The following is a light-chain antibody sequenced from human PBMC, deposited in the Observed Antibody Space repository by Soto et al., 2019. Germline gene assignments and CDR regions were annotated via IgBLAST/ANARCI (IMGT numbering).Light chain of an antibody. J-gene: IGKJ1*01. Sequence: VLTQSPATLSLSPGERATLSCRASQTVSSFLAWYQQKPGQAPRLLIYGASSRAIGIPDRFSGSGSGTDFTLTISRLDPEDFAVYFCQQYGSSPRTFGQGTKVEIK. CDR2: GAS. CDR1: QTVSSF. CDR3: QQYGSSPRT. V-gene: IGKV3-20*01.